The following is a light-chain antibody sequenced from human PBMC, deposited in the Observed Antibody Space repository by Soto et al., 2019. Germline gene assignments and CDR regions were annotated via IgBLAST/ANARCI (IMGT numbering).Light chain of an antibody. Sequence: DIQMTQSPSSLSASVGDRVTITCRASQTISTYLSWYQQRPGKAPNLLIYAASSLQSGVPSRFSGSGSGTDFTLTIISLQPEDFATYYCQQSYRSPYTFGQGTKLEIK. V-gene: IGKV1-39*01. J-gene: IGKJ2*01. CDR3: QQSYRSPYT. CDR2: AAS. CDR1: QTISTY.